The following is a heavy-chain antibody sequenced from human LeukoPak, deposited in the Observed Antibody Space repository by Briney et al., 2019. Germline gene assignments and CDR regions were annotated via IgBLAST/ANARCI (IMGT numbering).Heavy chain of an antibody. V-gene: IGHV4-59*01. D-gene: IGHD6-13*01. CDR3: AREAYSSSWYRNWFDP. CDR2: ISDSGST. CDR1: GGSISSYY. J-gene: IGHJ5*02. Sequence: PSATLSLTCTVSGGSISSYYWSWIRQPPGKGLEWIGYISDSGSTNYNPSLKSRVTISVDASKNPFTRKLSSVTAADTAVYYCAREAYSSSWYRNWFDPWGQGTLVT.